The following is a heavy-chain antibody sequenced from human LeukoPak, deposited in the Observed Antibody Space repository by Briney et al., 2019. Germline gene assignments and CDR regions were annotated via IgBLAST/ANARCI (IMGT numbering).Heavy chain of an antibody. J-gene: IGHJ4*02. Sequence: GGTMRLSCAASGFTFSSNGMSWVRQAPGKGLEWVSAISGSGGSTYYADSVKGRFTISRDNSKNTLYLEVISLTAEDTAVYYCAKDDAWLRFGEWSQGTLVTVSS. CDR3: AKDDAWLRFGE. CDR2: ISGSGGST. CDR1: GFTFSSNG. D-gene: IGHD3-10*01. V-gene: IGHV3-23*01.